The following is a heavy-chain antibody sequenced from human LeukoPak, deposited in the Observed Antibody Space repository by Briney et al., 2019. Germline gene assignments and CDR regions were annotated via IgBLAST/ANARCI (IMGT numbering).Heavy chain of an antibody. J-gene: IGHJ6*03. CDR3: ARVEKTYGYYYYYMDV. CDR2: ISYSGSA. Sequence: PSETLSLTCTVSGGSITGYYWSWIRQPPGKGLEWIGYISYSGSANYNPSLKSRVTISVDMSRNQFSLKLTSVTAADTAVYYCARVEKTYGYYYYYMDVWGKGTTVTVSS. CDR1: GGSITGYY. V-gene: IGHV4-59*01. D-gene: IGHD4-17*01.